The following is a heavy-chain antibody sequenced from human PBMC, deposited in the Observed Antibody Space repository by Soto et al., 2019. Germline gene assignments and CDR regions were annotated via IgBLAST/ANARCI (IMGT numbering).Heavy chain of an antibody. CDR1: GGTFSSYT. J-gene: IGHJ4*02. D-gene: IGHD6-19*01. V-gene: IGHV1-69*02. CDR2: IIPILGIA. CDR3: ARGGSEQWLEYYFDY. Sequence: QVQLVQSGAEVKKPGSSVKVSCKASGGTFSSYTISWVRQAPGQELEWMGRIIPILGIANYAQKFQGRVTITADKSTSTAYMELSSLRSEDTAVYYCARGGSEQWLEYYFDYWGQGTLVTVSS.